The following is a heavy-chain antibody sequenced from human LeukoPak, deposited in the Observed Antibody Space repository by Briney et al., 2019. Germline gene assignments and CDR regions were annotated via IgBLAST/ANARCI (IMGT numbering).Heavy chain of an antibody. V-gene: IGHV1-2*02. CDR1: GYTFTGYY. J-gene: IGHJ6*03. CDR2: INPNSGGT. Sequence: ASVTVSCKASGYTFTGYYMHWVRQAPGQGLEWMGWINPNSGGTNYAQKFQGRVTMTRDTSISTAYMELSRLRSDDTAVYYCAASYYYGSGSYLGDYYYMDVWGKGTTVTVSS. D-gene: IGHD3-10*01. CDR3: AASYYYGSGSYLGDYYYMDV.